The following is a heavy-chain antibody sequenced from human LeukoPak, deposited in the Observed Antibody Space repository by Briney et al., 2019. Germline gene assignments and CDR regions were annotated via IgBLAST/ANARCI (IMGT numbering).Heavy chain of an antibody. CDR3: AKTYYDFWSGYYMRLVFDY. D-gene: IGHD3-3*01. Sequence: GASVKVSCRASGYTFTGYYIHWVRQAPGQGLEWMGWISAYNGNTNYAQKLQGRVTMTTDTSTSTAYMELRSLRSDDTAVYYCAKTYYDFWSGYYMRLVFDYWGQGTLVTVSS. V-gene: IGHV1-18*04. J-gene: IGHJ4*02. CDR2: ISAYNGNT. CDR1: GYTFTGYY.